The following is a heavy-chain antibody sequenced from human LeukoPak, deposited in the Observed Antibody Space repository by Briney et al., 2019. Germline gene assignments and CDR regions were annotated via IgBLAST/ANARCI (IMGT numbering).Heavy chain of an antibody. J-gene: IGHJ6*03. CDR3: ARVSGSYYYYYYYMDV. CDR2: IWSDGSNN. CDR1: GFTFSSYG. V-gene: IGHV3-33*01. Sequence: RGSLRLSCAASGFTFSSYGMRWVREAPGKGLEWVAVIWSDGSNNYYTDSVKGRFNISRDNSKNTLYLQMNSLRAEDKAVYYCARVSGSYYYYYYYMDVWGKGTTVTVSS. D-gene: IGHD1-26*01.